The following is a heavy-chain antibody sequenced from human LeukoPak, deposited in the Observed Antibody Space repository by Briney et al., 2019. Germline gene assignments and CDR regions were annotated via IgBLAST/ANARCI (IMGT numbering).Heavy chain of an antibody. V-gene: IGHV1-2*06. Sequence: ASVKVSCKASGYTFTGYYTHWVRQAPGQGPEWMGRINCNSGGTMYAQNLQGRVTMTRVTSITTAYMELSGLTSDDTAVYYCTRDLSSTSNWEFDFWGRGTLVTVSS. CDR3: TRDLSSTSNWEFDF. CDR2: INCNSGGT. CDR1: GYTFTGYY. J-gene: IGHJ4*02. D-gene: IGHD1-1*01.